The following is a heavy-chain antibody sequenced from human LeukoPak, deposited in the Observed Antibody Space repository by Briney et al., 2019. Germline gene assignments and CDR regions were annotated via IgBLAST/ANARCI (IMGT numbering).Heavy chain of an antibody. CDR2: IRYDGSNK. CDR3: ASPTLRFLEWLLNY. Sequence: GGSLRLSCAASGFTFSNYAMHWVRQAPGKGLEWVAFIRYDGSNKFYADSVKGRFTISRDYSKNTLYLQMNSLRAEDTAVYYCASPTLRFLEWLLNYWGQGTLVTVSS. CDR1: GFTFSNYA. J-gene: IGHJ4*02. D-gene: IGHD3-3*01. V-gene: IGHV3-30*02.